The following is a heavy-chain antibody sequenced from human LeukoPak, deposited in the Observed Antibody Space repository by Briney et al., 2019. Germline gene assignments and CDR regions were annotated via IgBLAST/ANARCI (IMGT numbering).Heavy chain of an antibody. V-gene: IGHV6-1*01. D-gene: IGHD6-13*01. CDR1: GDSVSSNSAA. Sequence: SQTLSLTCAISGDSVSSNSAAWNWIGQSPSRGLEWLGKTYYRSKWYNDYAVSVKSRITINPDTSKNQFSLQLNSVTPEDTAVYYCARDSIAAAGPTPNGPFFDYWGQGTLVTVSS. J-gene: IGHJ4*02. CDR2: TYYRSKWYN. CDR3: ARDSIAAAGPTPNGPFFDY.